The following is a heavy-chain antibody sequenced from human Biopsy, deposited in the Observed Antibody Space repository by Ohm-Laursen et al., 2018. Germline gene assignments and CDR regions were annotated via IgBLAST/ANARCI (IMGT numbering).Heavy chain of an antibody. J-gene: IGHJ4*02. D-gene: IGHD1/OR15-1a*01. CDR2: IRSSGYGGTA. V-gene: IGHV3-49*03. CDR1: GFSFENYV. Sequence: SLRLSCAASGFSFENYVMKWFRQGPGKGLEWVGLIRSSGYGGTADYAASVKGRFTISRDDSKSFAYLQMTSLRTEDTAVYFCAREGLGTTADYWGQGIPVTVSS. CDR3: AREGLGTTADY.